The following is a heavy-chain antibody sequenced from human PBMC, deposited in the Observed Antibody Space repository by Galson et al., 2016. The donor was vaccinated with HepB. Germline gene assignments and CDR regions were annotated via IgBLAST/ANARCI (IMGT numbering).Heavy chain of an antibody. V-gene: IGHV5-10-1*01. Sequence: QSGAEVKKPGESLRISCKASGYSFTTYWISWVRQMPGKGLERMGRIDPSDSYTNYSPSFQGHVIIAVDKPIGTAYLQWSSLTSSDSAIYYCAREGRDAYDYWGQGTLVTVSS. CDR3: AREGRDAYDY. D-gene: IGHD5-24*01. CDR1: GYSFTTYW. J-gene: IGHJ4*02. CDR2: IDPSDSYT.